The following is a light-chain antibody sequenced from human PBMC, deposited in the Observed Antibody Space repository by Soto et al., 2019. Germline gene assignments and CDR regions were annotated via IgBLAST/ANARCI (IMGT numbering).Light chain of an antibody. V-gene: IGKV1-5*01. Sequence: DIQMTQSPSTLSSSVGDRCTITCLAIQSIRSWLAWYQQKPWKAPKLLIYDASRLESGVPSRFSGSGSGTEFIFTISSMQPDDFATYYCQQYNSYSSWTFGQGTKVDIK. J-gene: IGKJ1*01. CDR1: QSIRSW. CDR2: DAS. CDR3: QQYNSYSSWT.